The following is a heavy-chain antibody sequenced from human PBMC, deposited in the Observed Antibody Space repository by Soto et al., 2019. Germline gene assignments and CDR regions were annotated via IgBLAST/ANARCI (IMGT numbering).Heavy chain of an antibody. J-gene: IGHJ3*02. CDR2: ISHDATSE. D-gene: IGHD2-15*01. CDR1: AFSLSSYG. V-gene: IGHV3-30*03. CDR3: ARDDIGAPNAFDM. Sequence: PGGSLRLSCAASAFSLSSYGFHWVRQSPGKGLEWVAFISHDATSEHYIDSVKGRFTISRDNSKNTLYLQMDSLRAGDTALYYCARDDIGAPNAFDMWGQGTMVTVSS.